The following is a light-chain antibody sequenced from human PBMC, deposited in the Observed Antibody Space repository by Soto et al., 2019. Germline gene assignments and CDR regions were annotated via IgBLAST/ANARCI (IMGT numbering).Light chain of an antibody. Sequence: EIVLTQSPATLSLSPLEGSTFSFITSQSLTTDLAWYQQRPGQTPRLLIYDASNRATGIPARFSGSGSGTDFTLTISSLEPEDFAVYYCQQRSNWPITFGQGTRLEIK. V-gene: IGKV3-11*01. CDR1: QSLTTD. CDR3: QQRSNWPIT. J-gene: IGKJ5*01. CDR2: DAS.